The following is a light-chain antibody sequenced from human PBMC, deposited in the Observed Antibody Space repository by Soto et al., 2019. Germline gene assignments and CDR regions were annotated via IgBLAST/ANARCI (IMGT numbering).Light chain of an antibody. V-gene: IGKV1-27*01. CDR3: QKYNSAPPT. CDR1: QDISNY. Sequence: DIQMTQSPSSLSASVGDRVTITCRATQDISNYLAWYQQKPGKVPKLLIYAAFTLQSGVPSRFSGSGSGTDFTLTISSLQPEDVATYYCQKYNSAPPTFGGGTKVDIK. CDR2: AAF. J-gene: IGKJ4*01.